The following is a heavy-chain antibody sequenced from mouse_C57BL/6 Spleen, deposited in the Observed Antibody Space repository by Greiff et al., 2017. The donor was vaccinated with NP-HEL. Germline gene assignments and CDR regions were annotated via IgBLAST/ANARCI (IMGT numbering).Heavy chain of an antibody. V-gene: IGHV1-9*01. Sequence: VQLQQSGAELMKPGASVNLSCKATGYTFTGYWIEWVKQRPGHGLEWIGEILPGSGSTNYDEKFKGKATFTADTSSNTAYMQLSILTTEDSAIYYCARGITTVVGPYYFDYWGQGTTLTVSS. J-gene: IGHJ2*01. D-gene: IGHD1-1*01. CDR2: ILPGSGST. CDR1: GYTFTGYW. CDR3: ARGITTVVGPYYFDY.